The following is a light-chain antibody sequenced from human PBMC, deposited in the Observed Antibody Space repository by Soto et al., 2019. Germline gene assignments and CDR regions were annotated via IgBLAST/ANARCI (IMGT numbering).Light chain of an antibody. CDR2: EVS. V-gene: IGLV2-14*01. J-gene: IGLJ3*02. CDR1: SSDIGYYNY. CDR3: SSYARSSSLVV. Sequence: QSVLTQPASVSGSPGQWITISCTGISSDIGYYNYVSWYRQDPGKAPKLILYEVSNRPSGVSNRFSGSKSGNTASLTISGLQAEDEADYYCSSYARSSSLVVFGGGTK.